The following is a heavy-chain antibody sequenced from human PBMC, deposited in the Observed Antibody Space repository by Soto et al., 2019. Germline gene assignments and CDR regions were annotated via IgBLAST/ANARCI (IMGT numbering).Heavy chain of an antibody. CDR3: ARAGSGSYRNYYYYYMDV. CDR1: GGSFSGYY. CDR2: INHSGST. Sequence: SETLSLTCAVYGGSFSGYYWSWIRQPPGKGLEWIGEINHSGSTNYNPSLKSRVTISVDTSKNHFSLRLSSVIAADTALYYCARAGSGSYRNYYYYYMDVWGKGTTVTVSS. V-gene: IGHV4-34*01. J-gene: IGHJ6*03. D-gene: IGHD3-10*01.